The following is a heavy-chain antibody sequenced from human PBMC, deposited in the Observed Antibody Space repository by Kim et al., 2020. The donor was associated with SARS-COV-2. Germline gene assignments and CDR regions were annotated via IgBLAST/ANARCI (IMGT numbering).Heavy chain of an antibody. CDR1: GFTFSSYA. V-gene: IGHV3-30*04. Sequence: GGSLRLSCAASGFTFSSYAMHWVRQAPGKGLEWVAVISYDGSSKYYADSVKGRFTISRDNSKNTLYLQMNSLRAEDTAVYYCARVRGGSYFRPFDYWGQGTLVTVSS. D-gene: IGHD1-26*01. CDR3: ARVRGGSYFRPFDY. CDR2: ISYDGSSK. J-gene: IGHJ4*02.